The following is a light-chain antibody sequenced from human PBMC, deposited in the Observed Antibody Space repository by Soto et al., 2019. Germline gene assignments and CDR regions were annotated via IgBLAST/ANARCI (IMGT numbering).Light chain of an antibody. CDR1: KLGDKY. Sequence: SYELTQPPSVSVSPGQTASITCSGDKLGDKYACWYQQKPGQSPVLVIYQDSKRPSGIPERFSGSNSGNTATLTISGTQAMDGADYYCQACDSSTAFFGTGTKLTVL. J-gene: IGLJ1*01. V-gene: IGLV3-1*01. CDR3: QACDSSTAF. CDR2: QDS.